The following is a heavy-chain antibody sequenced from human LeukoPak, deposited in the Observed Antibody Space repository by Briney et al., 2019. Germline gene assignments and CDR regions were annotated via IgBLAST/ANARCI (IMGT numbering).Heavy chain of an antibody. CDR2: ISSSSSST. CDR1: GLTLTNNA. CDR3: AKDRRYSGRYHFDH. D-gene: IGHD5-12*01. V-gene: IGHV3-23*01. Sequence: GRSMRLSCALSGLTLTNNAMSWVRQPPGKVLEWDSAISSSSSSTFYAVHVKGPITMSRDSSAASMYLQRISLRVEDTAVHDCAKDRRYSGRYHFDHWGQGSLVTVSS. J-gene: IGHJ4*02.